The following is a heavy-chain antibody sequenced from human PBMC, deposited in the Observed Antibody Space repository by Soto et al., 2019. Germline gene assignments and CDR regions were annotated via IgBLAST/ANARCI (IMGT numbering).Heavy chain of an antibody. CDR2: INPSGGST. V-gene: IGHV1-46*01. Sequence: GASVKVSCKASGYTFTSYYMHWVRQAPGQGLEWMGIINPSGGSTSYAQKFQGRVTMTRDTSTSTVYMELSSLRSEDTAAYYCLVGDILTRSRNAFDIWGQGTMVTVSS. D-gene: IGHD3-9*01. CDR3: LVGDILTRSRNAFDI. CDR1: GYTFTSYY. J-gene: IGHJ3*02.